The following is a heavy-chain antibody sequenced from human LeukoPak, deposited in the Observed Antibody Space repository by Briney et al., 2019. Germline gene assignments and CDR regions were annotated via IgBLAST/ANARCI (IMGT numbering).Heavy chain of an antibody. D-gene: IGHD3-22*01. V-gene: IGHV3-48*04. Sequence: GGSLRLSCAASGFTFSSYSMNWVRQAPGKGLEWVSYISSSSSTIYYADSVKRRFTISRDNTKNTLYLQMNSLRAEDTAVYYCGRRSAKYYQGSGYAFDIWGQGTMVTGSS. CDR3: GRRSAKYYQGSGYAFDI. CDR1: GFTFSSYS. CDR2: ISSSSSTI. J-gene: IGHJ3*02.